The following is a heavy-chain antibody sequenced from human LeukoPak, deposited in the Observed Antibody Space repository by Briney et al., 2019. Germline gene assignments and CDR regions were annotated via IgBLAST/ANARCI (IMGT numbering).Heavy chain of an antibody. D-gene: IGHD1-26*01. CDR2: IRSKAYGGTT. Sequence: GGSLRLPCTASGFTFGDYAMSWFRQAPGKGLEWVGSIRSKAYGGTTEYAASVKGRFTISRDDSKSIAYLQMNSLKTGDTAVYYCTRVAGSYIPDAFDIWGQGTMVTVSS. CDR1: GFTFGDYA. J-gene: IGHJ3*02. V-gene: IGHV3-49*03. CDR3: TRVAGSYIPDAFDI.